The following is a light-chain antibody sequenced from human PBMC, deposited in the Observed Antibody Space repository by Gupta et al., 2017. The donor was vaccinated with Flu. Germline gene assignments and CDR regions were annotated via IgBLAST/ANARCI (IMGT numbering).Light chain of an antibody. Sequence: EIVLTQSPATLSLSPGEKATLSCRASQSVSTNLGWYQQNPGRAPRLLIYDTSTRATGIPPRFRGGGCGKESTLTISSREPEDFAFYYCKHGDNCHPDAIFGQGTKWEIK. CDR2: DTS. J-gene: IGKJ2*01. CDR1: QSVSTN. CDR3: KHGDNCHPDAI. V-gene: IGKV3-11*01.